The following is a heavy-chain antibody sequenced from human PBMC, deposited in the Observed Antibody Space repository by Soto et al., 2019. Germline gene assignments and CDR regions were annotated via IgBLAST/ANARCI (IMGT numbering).Heavy chain of an antibody. CDR3: AKGIVVVPAAPWSQGWFDP. CDR2: ISGSGGST. J-gene: IGHJ5*02. D-gene: IGHD2-2*01. Sequence: GGSLRLSCAASGFTFSSYAMSWVRQAPGKGLEWVSAISGSGGSTYYADSVKGRFTISRDNSKNTLYLQMNSLRAEDTAVHYCAKGIVVVPAAPWSQGWFDPWGQGTLVTVSS. CDR1: GFTFSSYA. V-gene: IGHV3-23*01.